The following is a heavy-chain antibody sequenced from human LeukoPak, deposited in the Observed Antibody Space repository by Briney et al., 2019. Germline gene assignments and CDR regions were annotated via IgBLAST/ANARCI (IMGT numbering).Heavy chain of an antibody. J-gene: IGHJ4*02. CDR2: IYSGGST. V-gene: IGHV3-66*04. CDR1: GFTFDDYG. Sequence: GGSLRLSCAASGFTFDDYGMSWVRQAPGKGLEWVSVIYSGGSTYYADSVKGRFTISRDNSKNTLYLQMNSLRAEDTAVYYCARQVVTASSLDYWGQGTLVTVSS. CDR3: ARQVVTASSLDY. D-gene: IGHD2-21*02.